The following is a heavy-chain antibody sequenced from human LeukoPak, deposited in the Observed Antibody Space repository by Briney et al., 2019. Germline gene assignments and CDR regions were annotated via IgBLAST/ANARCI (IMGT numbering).Heavy chain of an antibody. CDR1: GFTFSSYW. CDR3: ARDPYSGAYGDTYYYFMDV. V-gene: IGHV3-7*01. D-gene: IGHD1-26*01. J-gene: IGHJ6*03. CDR2: IKQDGSEK. Sequence: GGSLRLSCAASGFTFSSYWMSWVRQAPGKGLEWVANIKQDGSEKYYVDSVKGRFTISRDNAKNSLYLQMNSLTAEDTAVYYCARDPYSGAYGDTYYYFMDVWGKGTTVTISS.